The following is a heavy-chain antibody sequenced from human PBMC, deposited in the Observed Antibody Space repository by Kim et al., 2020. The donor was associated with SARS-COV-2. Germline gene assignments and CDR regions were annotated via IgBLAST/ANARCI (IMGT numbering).Heavy chain of an antibody. J-gene: IGHJ4*02. Sequence: SETLSLTCTVSGGSISSSSYYWGWIRQPPGKGLEWIGSIYYSGSTYYNPSLKSRVTISVDTSKNQFSLKLSSVTAADTAVYYCARHAPGYYYDSSGYYPDYWGQGTLVTVSS. CDR1: GGSISSSSYY. CDR3: ARHAPGYYYDSSGYYPDY. CDR2: IYYSGST. D-gene: IGHD3-22*01. V-gene: IGHV4-39*01.